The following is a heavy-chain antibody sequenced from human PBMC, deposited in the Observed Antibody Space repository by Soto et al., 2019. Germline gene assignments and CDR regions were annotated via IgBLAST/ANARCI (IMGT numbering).Heavy chain of an antibody. Sequence: SETLSLTCTVSGGSISSYYWSWIRPPPGKGLEWIGYIYYSGSTNYNPSLKSRVTISVDTSKNQFSLKLSSVTAADTAVYYCARVSGVELKDAFDIWGQGTMVTVSS. CDR3: ARVSGVELKDAFDI. J-gene: IGHJ3*02. CDR1: GGSISSYY. CDR2: IYYSGST. V-gene: IGHV4-59*01. D-gene: IGHD1-26*01.